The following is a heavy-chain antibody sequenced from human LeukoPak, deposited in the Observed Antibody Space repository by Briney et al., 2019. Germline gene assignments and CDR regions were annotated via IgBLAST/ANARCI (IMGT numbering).Heavy chain of an antibody. CDR1: GFTFSSYS. J-gene: IGHJ4*02. V-gene: IGHV3-30*02. Sequence: GGSLRLSCAASGFTFSSYSMNWVRQAPGKGLEWVAFIRSDGSIKNYAESLKGRFTISRDKSRITLYLQMNSLRAEDTPVYFCAKDEMFSSAWYFDYWGQGTLVTVSS. D-gene: IGHD6-19*01. CDR3: AKDEMFSSAWYFDY. CDR2: IRSDGSIK.